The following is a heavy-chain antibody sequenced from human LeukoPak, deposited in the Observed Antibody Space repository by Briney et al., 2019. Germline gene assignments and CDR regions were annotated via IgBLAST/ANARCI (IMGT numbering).Heavy chain of an antibody. V-gene: IGHV1-2*02. CDR1: GYTFTGYY. CDR3: GREDWRAAAPSGFDY. J-gene: IGHJ4*02. D-gene: IGHD6-13*01. Sequence: ASVKVSCKASGYTFTGYYMHWVRQAPGQGLELMGWINPNSGGTNYAQKFQGRVTMTRDTSISTAYMELSRLRSDDTAVYYRGREDWRAAAPSGFDYWGEGTLVTVSS. CDR2: INPNSGGT.